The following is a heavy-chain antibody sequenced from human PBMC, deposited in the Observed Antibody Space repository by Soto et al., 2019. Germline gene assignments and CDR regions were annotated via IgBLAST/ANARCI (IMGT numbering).Heavy chain of an antibody. V-gene: IGHV1-69*02. J-gene: IGHJ4*02. Sequence: SVKVSCKASGGTFSSYTISWVRQAPGQGLEWMGRIIPILGIANHAQKFQGRVTITADKSTSTAYMELSSLRSEDTAVYYCARGIGRFGELSLDYWGQGTLVTVSS. CDR3: ARGIGRFGELSLDY. D-gene: IGHD3-10*01. CDR2: IIPILGIA. CDR1: GGTFSSYT.